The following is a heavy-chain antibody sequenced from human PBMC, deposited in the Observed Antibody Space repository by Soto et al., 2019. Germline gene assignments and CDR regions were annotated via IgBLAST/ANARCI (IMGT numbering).Heavy chain of an antibody. J-gene: IGHJ4*02. Sequence: GGSLRLSCAASGFTFSSYSMNWVRQAPGKGLEWVSSISSSSSYIYYADSVKGRFTISRDNAKNSLYLQMNSLRAEDTAVYYCASSLGAAAGSCFDYWGQGTLVTVAS. CDR2: ISSSSSYI. V-gene: IGHV3-21*01. CDR1: GFTFSSYS. CDR3: ASSLGAAAGSCFDY. D-gene: IGHD6-13*01.